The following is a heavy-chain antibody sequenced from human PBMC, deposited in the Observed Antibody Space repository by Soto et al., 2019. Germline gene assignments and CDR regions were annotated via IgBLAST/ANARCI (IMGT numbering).Heavy chain of an antibody. CDR2: INAGNGNT. V-gene: IGHV1-3*01. J-gene: IGHJ4*02. CDR3: ARAYSSYGSAIGY. CDR1: GYTFTSYA. D-gene: IGHD3-10*01. Sequence: QVQLVQSGAEVKKPGASVKVSCKASGYTFTSYAMHWVRQAPGQRREWMGWINAGNGNTKYSQKFQGRVTITRDTSAITAYMQLSSLRSEDTAVYYCARAYSSYGSAIGYWGQGTLVPVSS.